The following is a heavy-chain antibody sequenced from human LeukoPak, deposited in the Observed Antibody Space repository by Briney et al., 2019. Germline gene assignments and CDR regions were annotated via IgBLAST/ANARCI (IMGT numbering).Heavy chain of an antibody. CDR3: ARDRRKNCSGGSCLRGMDV. CDR2: IIPIFGTA. CDR1: GYTFTVSY. D-gene: IGHD2-15*01. Sequence: SVKVSCKASGYTFTVSYIHWVRQAPGQGLEWMGGIIPIFGTANYAQKFQGRVTITADESTSTAYMELSSLRSEDTAVYYCARDRRKNCSGGSCLRGMDVWGQGTTVTVSS. V-gene: IGHV1-69*13. J-gene: IGHJ6*02.